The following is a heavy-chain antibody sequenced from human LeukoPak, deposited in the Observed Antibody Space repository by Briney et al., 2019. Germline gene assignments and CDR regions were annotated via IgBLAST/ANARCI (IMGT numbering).Heavy chain of an antibody. D-gene: IGHD5-24*01. CDR3: ARGGSRWLQVPIDY. J-gene: IGHJ4*02. CDR2: INAGNGNT. Sequence: ASVKVSCKASGYTFTSYAMHWVRQAPGQRLEWMGWINAGNGNTKYSQKFQGRVTITRDTSASTAYMELSSLRSEDTAVYYCARGGSRWLQVPIDYWGQGTLVTVSS. V-gene: IGHV1-3*01. CDR1: GYTFTSYA.